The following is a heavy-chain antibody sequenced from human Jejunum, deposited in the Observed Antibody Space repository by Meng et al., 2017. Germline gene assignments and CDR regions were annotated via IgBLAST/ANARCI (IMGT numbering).Heavy chain of an antibody. Sequence: QVQLQESAPGLVKPSGTLSLTCAVSGGYINKENWWSWVRQSPERGLEWIGEIYNGGNTNYNPSLNRRVTMSVDESTNQMSLKLTSVTAADTAVYYCVRGEFAMLARFDFWGQGILVTVSS. V-gene: IGHV4-4*02. J-gene: IGHJ4*02. CDR3: VRGEFAMLARFDF. CDR2: IYNGGNT. D-gene: IGHD2-2*01. CDR1: GGYINKENW.